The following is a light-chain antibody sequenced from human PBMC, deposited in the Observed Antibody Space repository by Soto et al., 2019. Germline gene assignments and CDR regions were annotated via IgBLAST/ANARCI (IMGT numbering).Light chain of an antibody. Sequence: DLQMIQSPSTLSASIGDRVTITCGASLSFATWLAWYQQKPGKAPRLLIYKASSLQSGVPSRFSGSASGTEFTLTVSSLQPDDFATYYCQHSRTFGQGTKVEIK. V-gene: IGKV1-5*03. CDR3: QHSRT. CDR1: LSFATW. CDR2: KAS. J-gene: IGKJ1*01.